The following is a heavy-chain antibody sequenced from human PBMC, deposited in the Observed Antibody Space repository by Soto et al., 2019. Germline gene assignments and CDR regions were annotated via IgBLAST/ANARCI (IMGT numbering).Heavy chain of an antibody. CDR2: INPNSGGT. CDR1: GYTFTGYY. CDR3: ATSFGVVRNDGMDV. V-gene: IGHV1-2*04. D-gene: IGHD3-3*01. Sequence: QVQLVQSGAEVKKPGASVKVSCKASGYTFTGYYMHWVRQAPGQGLEWMGWINPNSGGTNYAQKCQGWVTMTRDTSISTDYRELSRLRSDDTAVYYCATSFGVVRNDGMDVWGQGTTVTVSS. J-gene: IGHJ6*02.